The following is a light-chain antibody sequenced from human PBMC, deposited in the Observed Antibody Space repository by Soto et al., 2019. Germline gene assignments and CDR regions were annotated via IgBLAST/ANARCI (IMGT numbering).Light chain of an antibody. CDR3: QQYGGSPRT. Sequence: EIVLTQSPGTLSLSPGERATLSCRASQSVSSTYLIWYQQKRGQAPRLLIHDASSRATGIPDRFSGSGSGTDFTLTISRLEPEDFAVYYCQQYGGSPRTFGQGTKVDIK. CDR1: QSVSSTY. CDR2: DAS. J-gene: IGKJ1*01. V-gene: IGKV3-20*01.